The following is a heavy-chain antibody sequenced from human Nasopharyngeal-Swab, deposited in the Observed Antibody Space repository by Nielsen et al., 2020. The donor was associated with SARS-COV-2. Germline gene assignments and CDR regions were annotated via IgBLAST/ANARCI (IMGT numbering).Heavy chain of an antibody. CDR2: ISSSGSTI. Sequence: GESLKISCAASGFTFSSYEMNWVRQAPGKGLEWVSYISSSGSTIYYADSAKGRFTISRDNAKNSLCLQMNSLRAEDTAVYYCARGGIAAAADYYYGMDVWGQGTTVTVSS. CDR1: GFTFSSYE. CDR3: ARGGIAAAADYYYGMDV. J-gene: IGHJ6*02. D-gene: IGHD6-13*01. V-gene: IGHV3-48*03.